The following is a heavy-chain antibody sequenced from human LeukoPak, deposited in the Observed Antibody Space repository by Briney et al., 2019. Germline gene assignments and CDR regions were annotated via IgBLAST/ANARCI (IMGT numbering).Heavy chain of an antibody. V-gene: IGHV4-39*07. CDR2: MYYSGST. D-gene: IGHD5-18*01. CDR3: ARDAGYGADAFDI. Sequence: PSETLSLTCTVSGGSISRSSYYWGWIRQPPGKGLEWIGCMYYSGSTYYNPSLKSRVTISVDTSKKQFSLKLSSVTAADTAIYYCARDAGYGADAFDIWGQGTMVTVSS. J-gene: IGHJ3*02. CDR1: GGSISRSSYY.